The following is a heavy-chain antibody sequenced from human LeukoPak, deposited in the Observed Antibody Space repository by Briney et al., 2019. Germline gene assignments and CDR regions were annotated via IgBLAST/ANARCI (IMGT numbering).Heavy chain of an antibody. CDR3: AKVATRRYYYYMDV. CDR2: ISGSGGST. V-gene: IGHV3-23*01. J-gene: IGHJ6*03. CDR1: GFTFSSYA. Sequence: GGSLRLSCAAPGFTFSSYAMSWVRQAPGKGLEWVSAISGSGGSTYYADSVKGRFTIYRDNSKNTLYLQMNSLRAEDTAVYYCAKVATRRYYYYMDVWGKGTTVTVSS.